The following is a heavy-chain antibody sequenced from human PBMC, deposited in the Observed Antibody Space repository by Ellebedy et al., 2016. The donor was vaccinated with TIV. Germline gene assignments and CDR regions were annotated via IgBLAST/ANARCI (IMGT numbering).Heavy chain of an antibody. D-gene: IGHD2-2*01. Sequence: SETLSLXXTVSGGSISSGDYYWSWIRQPPGKGLEWIGYIYYSGSTYYNPSLKSRVTISVDTSKNQFSLKLSSVTAADTAVYYCARGCSTTSCYLAVWGQGTMVTVSS. CDR2: IYYSGST. CDR1: GGSISSGDYY. CDR3: ARGCSTTSCYLAV. V-gene: IGHV4-30-4*01. J-gene: IGHJ3*01.